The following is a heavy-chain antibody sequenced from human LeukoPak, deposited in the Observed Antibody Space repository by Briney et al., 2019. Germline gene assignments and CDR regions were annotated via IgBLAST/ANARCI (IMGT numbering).Heavy chain of an antibody. CDR3: AKDLGIAAAGTNLDY. D-gene: IGHD6-13*01. CDR1: GFTFSSYG. J-gene: IGHJ4*02. V-gene: IGHV3-30*18. Sequence: PGGSLRLSCAASGFTFSSYGMHWVRQAPGKGLEWVAVISYDGSNKYYADSVKGRFTISRDKSKNTLYLQMNSLRAEDTAVYYCAKDLGIAAAGTNLDYWGQGTLVTVSS. CDR2: ISYDGSNK.